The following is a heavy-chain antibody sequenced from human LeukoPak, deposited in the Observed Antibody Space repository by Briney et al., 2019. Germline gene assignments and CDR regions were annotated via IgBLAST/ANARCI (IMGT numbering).Heavy chain of an antibody. D-gene: IGHD4-11*01. CDR3: ARGAVTVFGSVDY. J-gene: IGHJ4*02. CDR1: GYTFTSYG. V-gene: IGHV1-18*01. Sequence: ASVKVSSKASGYTFTSYGISWVRQAPGQGLEWMGWISGYNNNTYYAQKLQGRVTLTTDTPTTTAYLELRSLKSDDTAVYYCARGAVTVFGSVDYWGQGTLVTVSS. CDR2: ISGYNNNT.